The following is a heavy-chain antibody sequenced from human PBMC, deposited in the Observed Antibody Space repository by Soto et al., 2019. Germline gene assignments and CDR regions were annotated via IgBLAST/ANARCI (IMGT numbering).Heavy chain of an antibody. D-gene: IGHD3-3*01. V-gene: IGHV4-61*01. J-gene: IGHJ4*02. Sequence: SETLSLTCTVSGGSFKVGSYSWSWIRQPPGKGLEWIGYVYHTGRTSYNPSLKSRVSISMDTSKNQFSLNLDSVTAADTAVYFCARDFAYFDSWGQGTLVTVSS. CDR2: VYHTGRT. CDR3: ARDFAYFDS. CDR1: GGSFKVGSYS.